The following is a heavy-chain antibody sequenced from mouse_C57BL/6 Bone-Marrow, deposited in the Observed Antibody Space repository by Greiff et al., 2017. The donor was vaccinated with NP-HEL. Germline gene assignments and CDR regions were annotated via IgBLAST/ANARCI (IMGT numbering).Heavy chain of an antibody. V-gene: IGHV1-52*01. J-gene: IGHJ3*01. CDR1: GYTFTSYW. Sequence: VKLQQPGAELVRPGSSVKLSCKASGYTFTSYWMHWVKQRPIQGLEWIGNIDPSDSETHYNQKFKDKATLTVDKSSSTAYMQLSSLTSEDSAVYYCARESTTDAYWGQGTLVTVSA. CDR2: IDPSDSET. D-gene: IGHD1-1*01. CDR3: ARESTTDAY.